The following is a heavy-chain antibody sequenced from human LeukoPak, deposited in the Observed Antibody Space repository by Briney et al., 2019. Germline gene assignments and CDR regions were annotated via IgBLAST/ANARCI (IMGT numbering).Heavy chain of an antibody. J-gene: IGHJ4*02. CDR2: IIPIFGTA. V-gene: IGHV1-69*05. Sequence: GASVKVSCKASGGTFSSYAISWVRQAPGQGLEWMGGIIPIFGTANYAQKFQGRVTITTDESTSTAYMELSSLRSEDTGVYYCASSSSSRFDYWGQGTLVTVSS. CDR1: GGTFSSYA. CDR3: ASSSSSRFDY. D-gene: IGHD6-6*01.